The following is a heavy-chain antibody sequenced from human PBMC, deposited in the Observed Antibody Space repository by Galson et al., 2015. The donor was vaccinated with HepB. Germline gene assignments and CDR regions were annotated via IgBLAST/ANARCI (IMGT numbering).Heavy chain of an antibody. CDR1: GFTFRSYI. CDR2: ISSSTSTI. CDR3: ATGDSVDFTYRFVY. V-gene: IGHV3-48*01. D-gene: IGHD4-17*01. J-gene: IGHJ4*02. Sequence: SLRLSCAASGFTFRSYIMNWVRQAPGKGLEWVSYISSSTSTIYYAASVKGRFTICRDNAKNSLYLQMNSLRAEDTAVYYCATGDSVDFTYRFVYWGQGILVTVSS.